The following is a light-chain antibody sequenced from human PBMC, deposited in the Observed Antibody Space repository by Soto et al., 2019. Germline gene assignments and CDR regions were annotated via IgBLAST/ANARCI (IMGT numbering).Light chain of an antibody. V-gene: IGKV1-9*01. CDR2: AAS. J-gene: IGKJ5*01. CDR1: QGISSY. CDR3: QQFNSYLIT. Sequence: DIQLTQSPSFLSASVGDRVTITCRASQGISSYLAWYQQKPGKAPKLLIYAASTLQSGVPSRFSGSGSGTEFTLTISSLKPEDFATYYCQQFNSYLITVGQGTRLEI.